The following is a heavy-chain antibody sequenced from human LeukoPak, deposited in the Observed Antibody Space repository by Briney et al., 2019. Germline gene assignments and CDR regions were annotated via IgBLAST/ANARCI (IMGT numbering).Heavy chain of an antibody. CDR3: AGGPTYYYMDV. CDR2: ISYSGNT. J-gene: IGHJ6*03. Sequence: SETLSLTCTVSGGSISSSSHYWGWVRQPPAKGLEWIGSISYSGNTYYNPSLESRVIISVDTSNNQFSLNLSAVTAADTAMYYCAGGPTYYYMDVWDKRTTVTVSS. D-gene: IGHD3-16*01. CDR1: GGSISSSSHY. V-gene: IGHV4-39*01.